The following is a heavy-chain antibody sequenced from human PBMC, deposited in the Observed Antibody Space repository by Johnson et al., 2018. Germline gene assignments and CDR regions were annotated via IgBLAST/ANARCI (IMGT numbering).Heavy chain of an antibody. Sequence: QVQLVQSGAELKKPGSSVKVSCKASGGSFSSLSINWVRQAPGQGLEWIGSIIPLFGSANSAQKLQGRLTITAAESTSTAHMELSSLTSDDTAGYYCASEGKRTSFSVFYGMDVWGQGTTITVSS. V-gene: IGHV1-69*01. CDR1: GGSFSSLS. D-gene: IGHD5/OR15-5a*01. CDR3: ASEGKRTSFSVFYGMDV. CDR2: IIPLFGSA. J-gene: IGHJ6*02.